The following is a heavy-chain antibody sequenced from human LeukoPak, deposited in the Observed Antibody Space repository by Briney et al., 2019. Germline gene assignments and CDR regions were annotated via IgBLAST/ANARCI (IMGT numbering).Heavy chain of an antibody. CDR3: TRVAATRPPDY. Sequence: GGSLRLSCTASGFTFGEYAMSWFRQAPGKGLEWVGFIRSKAYGGTTEYAASVNSRFTISRDESKSIAYLQMSSLKTEDTAVYYCTRVAATRPPDYWGQGTLVTVSS. D-gene: IGHD2-15*01. V-gene: IGHV3-49*03. CDR2: IRSKAYGGTT. CDR1: GFTFGEYA. J-gene: IGHJ4*02.